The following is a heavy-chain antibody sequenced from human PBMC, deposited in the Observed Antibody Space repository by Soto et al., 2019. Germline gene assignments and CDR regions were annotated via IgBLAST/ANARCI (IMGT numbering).Heavy chain of an antibody. CDR3: TTAPYYYDSSGYYLFDY. D-gene: IGHD3-22*01. CDR1: GFTFSNAW. CDR2: IKSKTDGGTT. Sequence: GGSLRLSCAASGFTFSNAWMSWVRQAPGKGLEWVGRIKSKTDGGTTDYAAPVKGRFTVSRDDSKNTLYLQMNSLKTEDTAVYYCTTAPYYYDSSGYYLFDYWGQGTLVTVSP. J-gene: IGHJ4*02. V-gene: IGHV3-15*01.